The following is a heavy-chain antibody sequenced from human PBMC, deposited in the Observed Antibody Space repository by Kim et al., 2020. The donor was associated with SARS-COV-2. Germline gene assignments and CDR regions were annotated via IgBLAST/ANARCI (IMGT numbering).Heavy chain of an antibody. J-gene: IGHJ4*02. CDR2: IKQDGSEK. CDR3: ARVRYSSSPGRSDY. CDR1: GFTFSGYW. V-gene: IGHV3-7*01. D-gene: IGHD6-6*01. Sequence: GGSLRLSCAASGFTFSGYWMNWVHQAPGKGLEWVANIKQDGSEKYYVDSVKGRFTISRDNAKNSLYLHMDSLRAEDTAVYYCARVRYSSSPGRSDYWGRGTLVTVSS.